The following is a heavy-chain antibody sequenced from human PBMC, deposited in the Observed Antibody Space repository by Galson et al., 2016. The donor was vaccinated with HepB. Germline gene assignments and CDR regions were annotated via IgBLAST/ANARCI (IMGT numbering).Heavy chain of an antibody. D-gene: IGHD6-19*01. CDR2: IKQDGSEK. CDR1: GFTFSNYW. V-gene: IGHV3-7*01. CDR3: ARGIAVAGLKFDY. Sequence: SLRLSCAASGFTFSNYWMTWVRQAPGKGLEWVANIKQDGSEKSYVGSVKGRFTISRENAKNSLFLQMNSLRAEDTGVYYCARGIAVAGLKFDYWGQGTLVTVSS. J-gene: IGHJ4*02.